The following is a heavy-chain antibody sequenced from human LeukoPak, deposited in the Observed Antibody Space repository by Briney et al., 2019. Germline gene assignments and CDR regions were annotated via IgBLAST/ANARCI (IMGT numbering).Heavy chain of an antibody. CDR2: MNPNSGNT. D-gene: IGHD4-17*01. CDR1: GSPFTSYD. Sequence: ASVKVSSKASGSPFTSYDINWVRPATGQGLEWMGWMNPNSGNTGYSQKFQGRVTMTRNTSISTAYMELSSLRSEDTAVYYCARPTVTTTFSLDYWGQGTLVTVSS. CDR3: ARPTVTTTFSLDY. V-gene: IGHV1-8*01. J-gene: IGHJ4*02.